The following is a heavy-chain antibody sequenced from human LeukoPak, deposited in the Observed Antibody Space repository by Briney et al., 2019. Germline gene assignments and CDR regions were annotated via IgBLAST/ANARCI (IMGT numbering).Heavy chain of an antibody. CDR2: ISSVSTYI. CDR1: GFTFSSFT. CDR3: ASGYGRFGERSWFDL. D-gene: IGHD3-16*01. Sequence: GGSLRLSCAASGFTFSSFTMNWVRQAPGKGLEWVSSISSVSTYIFYADSVEGRFTISRDNAKNSLYLQMNSLRAEDTAVYYCASGYGRFGERSWFDLWGQGTLVTVSS. J-gene: IGHJ5*02. V-gene: IGHV3-21*01.